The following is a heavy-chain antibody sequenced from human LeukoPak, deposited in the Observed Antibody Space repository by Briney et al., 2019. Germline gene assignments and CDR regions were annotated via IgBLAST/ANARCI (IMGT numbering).Heavy chain of an antibody. CDR2: IYYSGST. Sequence: SETLSLTCTVSGGSISSYYWSRIRQPPGKGLEWIGNIYYSGSTNYNPSLKSRVTISVDTSKNQFSLKLSSVTAADTAVYYCAAESERWLVRSWGQGTLVTVSS. D-gene: IGHD6-19*01. CDR3: AAESERWLVRS. CDR1: GGSISSYY. J-gene: IGHJ4*02. V-gene: IGHV4-59*08.